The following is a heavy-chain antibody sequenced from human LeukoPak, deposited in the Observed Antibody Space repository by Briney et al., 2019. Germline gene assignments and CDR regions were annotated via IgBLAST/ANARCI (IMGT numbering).Heavy chain of an antibody. Sequence: PGRSLRLSCAASGFTVSSNYMSWVRQAPGKGLEWVSVIYSGGSTYYADSVKGRFTISRDNSKNTLYLQMNSLRAEDTAVYYCARSSRGYSYGYDYWGQGTLVTVSS. CDR1: GFTVSSNY. V-gene: IGHV3-66*01. J-gene: IGHJ4*02. CDR2: IYSGGST. D-gene: IGHD5-18*01. CDR3: ARSSRGYSYGYDY.